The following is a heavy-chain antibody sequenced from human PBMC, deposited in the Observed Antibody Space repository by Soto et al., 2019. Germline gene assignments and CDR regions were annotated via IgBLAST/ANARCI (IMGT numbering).Heavy chain of an antibody. CDR2: IIPMLGQA. V-gene: IGHV1-69*02. CDR1: GGTFNNYI. Sequence: QVQLVQSGAEVQKPGSSVKVSCKASGGTFNNYIINWVRQAPGQGLEWMGRIIPMLGQASYAQKFQGRVTITAYKSTSTAYMELSSLRSEDTAVYYCARPEGLYLGEFDFESWGQGTPVTVSS. D-gene: IGHD3-16*01. J-gene: IGHJ4*02. CDR3: ARPEGLYLGEFDFES.